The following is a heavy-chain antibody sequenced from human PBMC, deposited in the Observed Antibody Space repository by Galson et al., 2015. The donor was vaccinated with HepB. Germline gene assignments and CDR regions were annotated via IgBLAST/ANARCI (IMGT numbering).Heavy chain of an antibody. Sequence: SLRLSCEAPGFTFTRYAMTWVRQAPGKGLEWVASITSSGGKTYYTDSVKGRFTISRDNSKNTLFLQLNSLRAEDTAVYYCAKDGIMVANNPYHFHYWGQGTLVTVSS. CDR3: AKDGIMVANNPYHFHY. CDR1: GFTFTRYA. J-gene: IGHJ4*02. D-gene: IGHD2-15*01. V-gene: IGHV3-23*01. CDR2: ITSSGGKT.